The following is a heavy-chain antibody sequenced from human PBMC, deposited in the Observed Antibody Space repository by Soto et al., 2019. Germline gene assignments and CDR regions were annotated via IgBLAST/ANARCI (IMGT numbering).Heavy chain of an antibody. Sequence: PGESLKISCKGSGYSFTSYWIAWVRQMPGKGLDWMGIIYPGDSDTKYSPSFQGQVTISADKSISTAYLQMNSLRADDTAVYYCATPPAYCTSTSCYNYGVDLWGHGTTVTVSS. V-gene: IGHV5-51*01. CDR1: GYSFTSYW. CDR2: IYPGDSDT. CDR3: ATPPAYCTSTSCYNYGVDL. J-gene: IGHJ6*02. D-gene: IGHD2-2*02.